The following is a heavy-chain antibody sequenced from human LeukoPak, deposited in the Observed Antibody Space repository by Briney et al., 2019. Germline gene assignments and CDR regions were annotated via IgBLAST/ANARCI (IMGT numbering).Heavy chain of an antibody. CDR3: ARAEIIRGYSYSCVEY. D-gene: IGHD5-18*01. J-gene: IGHJ4*02. V-gene: IGHV6-1*01. CDR1: GDSVSSNSAA. Sequence: SQTLSLTCAISGDSVSSNSAAWNWIRQSPSRGLEWLGRTYYRSKWCNDYAVSVKSRVTINPDTSKNQFSLQLNSVTPEDTAVYYCARAEIIRGYSYSCVEYWGQGTLVTVSS. CDR2: TYYRSKWCN.